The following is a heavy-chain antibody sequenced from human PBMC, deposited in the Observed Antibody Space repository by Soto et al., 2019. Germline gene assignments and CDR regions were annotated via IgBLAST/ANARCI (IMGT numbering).Heavy chain of an antibody. CDR3: ATGLKRFGESFNWFDP. CDR2: FDPEDGET. Sequence: ASVKVSCKVSGYTLTELSMHWVRQAPGKGLEWMGGFDPEDGETIYAQKFQGRVTMTEDTSTDTAYKELSSLRSEDTAVYYCATGLKRFGESFNWFDPWGQGTLVTVSS. D-gene: IGHD3-10*01. CDR1: GYTLTELS. V-gene: IGHV1-24*01. J-gene: IGHJ5*02.